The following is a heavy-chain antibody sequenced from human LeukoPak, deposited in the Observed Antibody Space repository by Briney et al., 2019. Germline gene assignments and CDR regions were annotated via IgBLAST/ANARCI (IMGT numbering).Heavy chain of an antibody. J-gene: IGHJ3*02. CDR1: GYTFTGYY. V-gene: IGHV1-2*02. D-gene: IGHD3-22*01. CDR2: INPNSGGT. CDR3: ARGITMIVVAPDAFDI. Sequence: ASVKVYCKASGYTFTGYYMHWVRQAPGQGLEWMGWINPNSGGTNYAQKFQGRVTMTRDTSISTAYMELSRLRSDDTAVYYCARGITMIVVAPDAFDIWGQGTMVTVSS.